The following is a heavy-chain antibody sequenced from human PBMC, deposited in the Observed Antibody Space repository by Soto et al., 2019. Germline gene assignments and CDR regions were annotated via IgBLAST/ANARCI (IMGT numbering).Heavy chain of an antibody. D-gene: IGHD1-26*01. CDR3: ARDSNREASYYYYYMDV. CDR1: GGSITSYY. J-gene: IGHJ6*03. Sequence: SETLSLTCTVSGGSITSYYWTWIRQPPGKGLEWIGYMYDSGSTDYNPSLKSRVTISVDTSKNQFSLNLYSVTAADTAVYYCARDSNREASYYYYYMDVWGKGTKVTVSS. V-gene: IGHV4-59*01. CDR2: MYDSGST.